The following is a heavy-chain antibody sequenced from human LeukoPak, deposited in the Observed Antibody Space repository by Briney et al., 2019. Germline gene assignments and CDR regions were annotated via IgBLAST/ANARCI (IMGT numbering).Heavy chain of an antibody. CDR1: GITFRNYP. CDR3: AKEDPGADCSSTSCQGYFQH. D-gene: IGHD2-2*01. CDR2: IDGNSYNT. Sequence: PGGSLRLSCAASGITFRNYPISWVRQAPGKGPEWLSAIDGNSYNTYYSDSVRGRFSISRDNSKNTVYLQMNSLRAEDTAVYYCAKEDPGADCSSTSCQGYFQHWGQGTLVTVSS. V-gene: IGHV3-23*01. J-gene: IGHJ1*01.